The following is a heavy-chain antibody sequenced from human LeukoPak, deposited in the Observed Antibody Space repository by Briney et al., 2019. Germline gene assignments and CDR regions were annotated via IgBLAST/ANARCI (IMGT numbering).Heavy chain of an antibody. CDR2: IYYSGST. CDR1: GGSISSYY. V-gene: IGHV4-59*01. J-gene: IGHJ4*02. Sequence: PSETLSLTCTVSGGSISSYYWSWIRQPPGKGLEWIGYIYYSGSTNYNPSLKSRVTISVDTSRNQFSLKLSSVTAADTAVYYCAKDSAPLGLWFGEYYFDYWGQGTLVTVSS. D-gene: IGHD3-10*01. CDR3: AKDSAPLGLWFGEYYFDY.